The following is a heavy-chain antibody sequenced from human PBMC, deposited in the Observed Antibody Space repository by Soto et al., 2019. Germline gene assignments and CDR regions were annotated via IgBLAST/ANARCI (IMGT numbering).Heavy chain of an antibody. CDR3: ARGYYYGSGRPTPGGMDV. D-gene: IGHD3-10*01. Sequence: QVHLVQSGAEVKKPGASVKVSCKASGYTFTNCDINWVRQAPGQGLEWMAWISTYTGNTNYAQKLQGRVTMTTDTSTSTAYTELRSLRSDDTAVYYCARGYYYGSGRPTPGGMDVWGQGTTVTVSS. J-gene: IGHJ6*02. CDR1: GYTFTNCD. CDR2: ISTYTGNT. V-gene: IGHV1-18*01.